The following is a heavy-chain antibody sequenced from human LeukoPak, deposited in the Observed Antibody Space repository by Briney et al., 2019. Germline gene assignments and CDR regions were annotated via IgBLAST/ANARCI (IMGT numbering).Heavy chain of an antibody. J-gene: IGHJ5*02. V-gene: IGHV3-15*01. CDR3: TTYGLSGSYTFDA. D-gene: IGHD1-26*01. CDR1: VVTFSNAY. Sequence: GGALRLSCAASVVTFSNAYMTCVRQAPGKGLGWVCRVKSKSDSGKTDYDAHVKGTFNISRDDSKNKLYLQMNSLKTEHTAIYYCTTYGLSGSYTFDAWGKRTMVTVSS. CDR2: VKSKSDSGKT.